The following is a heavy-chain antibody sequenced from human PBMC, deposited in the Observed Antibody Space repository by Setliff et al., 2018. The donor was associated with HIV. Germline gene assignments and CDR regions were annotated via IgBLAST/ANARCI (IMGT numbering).Heavy chain of an antibody. CDR1: GSSISSHY. CDR3: ASSGWYYFDY. CDR2: IYYSGST. V-gene: IGHV4-59*11. Sequence: PSETLSLTCTVSGSSISSHYWSWIRQPPGKGLEWIGSIYYSGSTNYNPSLKSRVTISVDTSKNQFSLKLSSVTAADTAVYYCASSGWYYFDYWGQGTLVTVSS. D-gene: IGHD6-19*01. J-gene: IGHJ4*02.